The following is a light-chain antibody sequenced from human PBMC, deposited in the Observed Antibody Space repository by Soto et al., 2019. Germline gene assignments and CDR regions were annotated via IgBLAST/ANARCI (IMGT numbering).Light chain of an antibody. CDR2: GTS. V-gene: IGKV3-20*01. Sequence: EIVLTQSPGTLSLSPGERATLSCRASQSVSSNYLAWYQQRPGQAPRLLIYGTSSRATGIPDRFSGGGSGTDFILTISRLEPEDFAVYFCQHYGSSPMYIFGQGTKVEI. CDR3: QHYGSSPMYI. CDR1: QSVSSNY. J-gene: IGKJ2*01.